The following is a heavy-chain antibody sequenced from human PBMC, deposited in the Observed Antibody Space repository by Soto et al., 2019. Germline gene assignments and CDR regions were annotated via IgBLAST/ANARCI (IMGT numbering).Heavy chain of an antibody. D-gene: IGHD2-2*01. J-gene: IGHJ6*04. CDR3: ARGNEGYCSSTSCYAMDV. CDR2: MNPNSGNT. CDR1: GYTFTSYD. Sequence: ASVKVSCKASGYTFTSYDINWVRQATGQGLEWMGWMNPNSGNTGYAQKFQGRVTMTRNTSISTAYMELSSLRSEDTAVHYCARGNEGYCSSTSCYAMDVWGKGTTVTVSS. V-gene: IGHV1-8*01.